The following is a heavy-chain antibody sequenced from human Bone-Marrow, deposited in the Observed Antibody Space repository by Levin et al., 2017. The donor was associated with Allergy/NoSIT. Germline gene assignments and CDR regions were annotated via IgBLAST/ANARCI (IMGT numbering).Heavy chain of an antibody. CDR1: GFLVSSNY. J-gene: IGHJ5*02. CDR2: IYADGRT. V-gene: IGHV3-53*01. Sequence: RAGGSLRLSCTVSGFLVSSNYMSWVRQAPGKGLEWVSIIYADGRTYYADSAKGRFTISRDISKNIVYLQMNNLRVDDTALYYCASSSYSNSWFDGWGQGTRVTVSS. D-gene: IGHD2-2*01. CDR3: ASSSYSNSWFDG.